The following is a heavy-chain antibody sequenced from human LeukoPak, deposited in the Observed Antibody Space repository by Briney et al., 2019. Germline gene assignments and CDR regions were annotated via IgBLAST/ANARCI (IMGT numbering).Heavy chain of an antibody. D-gene: IGHD3-16*01. J-gene: IGHJ2*01. CDR3: ARHYTYSNWYFDL. V-gene: IGHV4-39*01. Sequence: SETLSLTCTVSGGSISSSSYYWGWIRQPPGKGLEWIGSIYYSGSTYYNPSLKSRVTISVDTSKNQFSLKLSSVTAADTAVYYCARHYTYSNWYFDLWGRGTLVTVSS. CDR2: IYYSGST. CDR1: GGSISSSSYY.